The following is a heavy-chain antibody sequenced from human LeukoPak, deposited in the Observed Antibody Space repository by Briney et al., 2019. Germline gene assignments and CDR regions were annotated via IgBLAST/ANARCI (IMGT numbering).Heavy chain of an antibody. CDR2: ISYDGSNT. J-gene: IGHJ4*02. CDR3: AKPYYYGSRSYMDY. Sequence: GRSLRLSCAASGFTFSSYGMHWVRHAPGKGLEWVAVISYDGSNTYYADSVKGRFTISRDNSKNMLYQQMNSLRAEDTAVYYCAKPYYYGSRSYMDYWGQGTLVTVSS. V-gene: IGHV3-30*18. D-gene: IGHD3-10*01. CDR1: GFTFSSYG.